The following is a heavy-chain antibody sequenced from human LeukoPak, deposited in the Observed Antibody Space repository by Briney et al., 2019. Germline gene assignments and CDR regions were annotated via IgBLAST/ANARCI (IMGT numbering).Heavy chain of an antibody. Sequence: PGGSLRLSCAASGFTFSSYAMSWVRQAPGKGLEWVSAISGSGGSTYYADSVKGRFTISRDNSKNTLYLQMNSLRAEDTAVYYCAKSVVGVGYYYGMDVWGKGTTVTVSS. V-gene: IGHV3-23*01. J-gene: IGHJ6*04. CDR3: AKSVVGVGYYYGMDV. CDR1: GFTFSSYA. D-gene: IGHD2-2*01. CDR2: ISGSGGST.